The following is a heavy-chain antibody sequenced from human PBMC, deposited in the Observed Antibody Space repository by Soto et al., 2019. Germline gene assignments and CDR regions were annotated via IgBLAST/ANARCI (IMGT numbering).Heavy chain of an antibody. CDR1: GYTLTSHA. Sequence: ASVKVSCKASGYTLTSHAIHWVRQAPGQRLEWMGWINAGNGNPKYSQKFQGRVTITRDTSASTAYMELSSLRSEDSAVYYCASGVDYGEFDYWGQGXLVTVSS. CDR3: ASGVDYGEFDY. D-gene: IGHD4-17*01. V-gene: IGHV1-3*01. J-gene: IGHJ4*02. CDR2: INAGNGNP.